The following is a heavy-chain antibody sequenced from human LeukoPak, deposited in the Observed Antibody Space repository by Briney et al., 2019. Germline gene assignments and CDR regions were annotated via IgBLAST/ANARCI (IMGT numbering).Heavy chain of an antibody. Sequence: ASVKVSCKASGYTFTVYYMHWVRQAPGQGREWMGWINPNSGGTNYAQKFQGRVTMTRGPSISTAYMELSRLRSDDTAVYYCARTYCSSTSCANWFDPWGQGTLVTVSS. D-gene: IGHD2-2*01. CDR1: GYTFTVYY. J-gene: IGHJ5*02. CDR3: ARTYCSSTSCANWFDP. V-gene: IGHV1-2*02. CDR2: INPNSGGT.